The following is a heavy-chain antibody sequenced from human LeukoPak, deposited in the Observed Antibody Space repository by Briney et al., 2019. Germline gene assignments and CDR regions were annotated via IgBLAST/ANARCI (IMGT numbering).Heavy chain of an antibody. CDR3: ATATFGGVIAEELFDY. Sequence: ASVKVSCKASGYTFTGYYMHWVRQAPGQGLEWMGWINPNSGGTNYAQKFQGRVTMTRDTSISTAYMELSRLRSDDTAVYYCATATFGGVIAEELFDYWGQGTLVTVPS. V-gene: IGHV1-2*02. D-gene: IGHD3-16*02. J-gene: IGHJ4*02. CDR1: GYTFTGYY. CDR2: INPNSGGT.